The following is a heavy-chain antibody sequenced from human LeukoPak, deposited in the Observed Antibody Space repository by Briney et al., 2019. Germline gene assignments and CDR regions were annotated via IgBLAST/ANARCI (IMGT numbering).Heavy chain of an antibody. CDR2: INHSGST. CDR3: ARGIKLLLWFGELLPSEYYFDY. CDR1: GGSFSGYY. Sequence: SETLSLTCAVYGGSFSGYYWSWIRQPPGKGLEWIGEINHSGSTNYNPSLKSRVTISVDTSKNQFSLKLSSVTAADTAAYYCARGIKLLLWFGELLPSEYYFDYWGQGTLVTVSS. J-gene: IGHJ4*02. D-gene: IGHD3-10*01. V-gene: IGHV4-34*01.